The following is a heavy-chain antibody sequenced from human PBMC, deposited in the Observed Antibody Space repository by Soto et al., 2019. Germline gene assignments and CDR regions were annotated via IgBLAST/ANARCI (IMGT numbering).Heavy chain of an antibody. CDR3: ARVGSRHDNSSGWYYAFDI. CDR2: INPNSGGT. D-gene: IGHD6-19*01. J-gene: IGHJ3*02. V-gene: IGHV1-2*04. Sequence: ASVKVSCKASGYTFTGYYMHWVRQAPGQGLEWMGWINPNSGGTNYAQKFQGWVTMTRDTSTSTAYMELSRLRSDDTAVYYCARVGSRHDNSSGWYYAFDIWGQGTMVTVSS. CDR1: GYTFTGYY.